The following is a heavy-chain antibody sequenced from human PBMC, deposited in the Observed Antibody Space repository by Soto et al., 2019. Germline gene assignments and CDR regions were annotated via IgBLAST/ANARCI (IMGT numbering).Heavy chain of an antibody. CDR2: ISYDGSNK. D-gene: IGHD1-26*01. J-gene: IGHJ6*02. V-gene: IGHV3-30*18. CDR1: GFTFSSYG. Sequence: QVQLVESGGGVVQPGRSLRLSCAASGFTFSSYGMHWVRQAPGKGLEWVALISYDGSNKYYVDSVKGRFTISRDNSKNTLFLQMNSLRAGDTAVYYCVKDRLRGGFLTTATTNGMDVWGQGTTVTVSS. CDR3: VKDRLRGGFLTTATTNGMDV.